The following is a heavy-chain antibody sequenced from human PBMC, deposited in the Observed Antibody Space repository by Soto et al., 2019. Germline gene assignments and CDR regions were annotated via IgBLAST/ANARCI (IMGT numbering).Heavy chain of an antibody. CDR1: GFTFSSYA. V-gene: IGHV3-30-3*01. CDR2: ISYDGSEK. Sequence: QVQLVESGGGVIQPGRSLRLSCAGSGFTFSSYAMHWVRQAPGKGLEWVAVISYDGSEKYYADSVKGRFSISRDNSKSTVDLQMNSLRPEDTAVYYCAREVEWLTSWGQGTLLTVSS. D-gene: IGHD3-3*01. CDR3: AREVEWLTS. J-gene: IGHJ5*02.